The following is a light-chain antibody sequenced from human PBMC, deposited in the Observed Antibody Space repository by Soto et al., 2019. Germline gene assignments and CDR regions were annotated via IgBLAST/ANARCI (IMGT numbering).Light chain of an antibody. CDR1: SSDVGGYNY. J-gene: IGLJ7*01. CDR2: DVS. Sequence: QSVLTQPRSVSGSPGQSVTISCTGTSSDVGGYNYVSWYQQQPGKAPKLMIYDVSKRPSGVPDRFSGSKSGNTASLTISGLQAEDEADYYCCSYAGSYVFGTGTQLTVL. CDR3: CSYAGSYV. V-gene: IGLV2-11*01.